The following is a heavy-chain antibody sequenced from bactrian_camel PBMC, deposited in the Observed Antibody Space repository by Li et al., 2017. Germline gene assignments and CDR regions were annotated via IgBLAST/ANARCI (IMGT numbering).Heavy chain of an antibody. CDR3: ASDPQWWHLMANYNY. CDR1: EYTFSSKC. Sequence: HVQLVESGGGSVQAGGSLRLSCVAPEYTFSSKCAGWFRQVPGKEREGIAAICTGVGITYYDDSVKDRFTIQDNTEHAVDLQMNSLKPEDTATYTCASDPQWWHLMANYNYWGQGTQVTVS. CDR2: ICTGVGIT. J-gene: IGHJ4*01. V-gene: IGHV3-3*01. D-gene: IGHD7*01.